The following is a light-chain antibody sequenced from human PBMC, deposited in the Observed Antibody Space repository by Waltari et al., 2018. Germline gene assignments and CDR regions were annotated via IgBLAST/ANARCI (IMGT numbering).Light chain of an antibody. J-gene: IGLJ1*01. CDR2: EGS. V-gene: IGLV2-23*01. CDR1: SSDVGSNNL. Sequence: QSALTQPASVSGSPGQSITISCTGTSSDVGSNNLVSWYQQHPGKAPKLMIYEGSKRPSGVSNRCSGSKSGNTASLTISGLQAEDEADYYCCSYAGSSIYVFGTGTKVTVL. CDR3: CSYAGSSIYV.